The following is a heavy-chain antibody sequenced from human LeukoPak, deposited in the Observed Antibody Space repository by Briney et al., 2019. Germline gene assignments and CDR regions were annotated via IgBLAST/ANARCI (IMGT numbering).Heavy chain of an antibody. CDR3: ARIPLDSSGYYYAGDGFDI. CDR2: IDPSDSYT. J-gene: IGHJ3*02. V-gene: IGHV5-10-1*01. D-gene: IGHD3-22*01. Sequence: GESLKISCKGSGYSFTSYRITWVRQMPGKGLEWMGKIDPSDSYTNYSPSLQGHVTISADKSISTAYLQWSSLKASDTAMYYCARIPLDSSGYYYAGDGFDIWGQGTMVTVSS. CDR1: GYSFTSYR.